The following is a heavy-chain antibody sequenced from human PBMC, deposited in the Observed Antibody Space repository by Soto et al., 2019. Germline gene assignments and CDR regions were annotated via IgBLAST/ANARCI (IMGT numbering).Heavy chain of an antibody. J-gene: IGHJ6*02. D-gene: IGHD4-4*01. V-gene: IGHV3-48*01. Sequence: GGSLRLSCAASGFTFSSYSMNWVRQAPGKGLEWVSYISSSSSTIYYADSVKGRFTISRDNAKNSLYLQMNSLRAEDTAVYYCAKDLYDYSNYVSPVRYYYYGMDVWGQGTTVTVSS. CDR1: GFTFSSYS. CDR2: ISSSSSTI. CDR3: AKDLYDYSNYVSPVRYYYYGMDV.